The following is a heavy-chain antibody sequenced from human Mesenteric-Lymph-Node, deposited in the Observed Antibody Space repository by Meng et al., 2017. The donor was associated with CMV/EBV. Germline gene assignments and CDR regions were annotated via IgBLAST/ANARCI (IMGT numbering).Heavy chain of an antibody. CDR3: AKGTGDLEKYTMDV. D-gene: IGHD1-14*01. CDR2: ISYDGSNK. J-gene: IGHJ6*02. V-gene: IGHV3-30*19. Sequence: GESLKISCAASGFTFSSYGMHWVRQAPGKGLEWVAVISYDGSNKYYADSVKGRFTISRDNSKNTLSLQMNSLGREDTAVYYCAKGTGDLEKYTMDVWGQGTTVTVSS. CDR1: GFTFSSYG.